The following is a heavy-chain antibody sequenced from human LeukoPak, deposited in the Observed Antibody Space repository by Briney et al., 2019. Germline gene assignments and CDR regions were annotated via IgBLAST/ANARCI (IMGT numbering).Heavy chain of an antibody. CDR3: ARIERITIFGVVTDYYYYYMDV. J-gene: IGHJ6*03. Sequence: PGGSLRLSCAASGFTFSSYAMSWVRQAPGKGLEWVSAISGSGGSTYYADSVKGRLTISRDNAKNSLYLQMNSLRAEDTAVYYCARIERITIFGVVTDYYYYYMDVWGKGTTVTVSS. CDR2: ISGSGGST. V-gene: IGHV3-23*01. CDR1: GFTFSSYA. D-gene: IGHD3-3*01.